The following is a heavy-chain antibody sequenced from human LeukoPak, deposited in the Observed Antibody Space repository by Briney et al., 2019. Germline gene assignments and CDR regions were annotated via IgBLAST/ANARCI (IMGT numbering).Heavy chain of an antibody. D-gene: IGHD3-10*01. CDR1: GFTFDDYA. CDR2: ISWNSGSI. J-gene: IGHJ5*02. Sequence: SLRLSCAASGFTFDDYAMHWVRQAPGKGLEWVSGISWNSGSIGYADSVKGRFTISRDNAKNSLYLQMNSLRAEDTAVYHCAKYAHGSGTSFDPWGQGTLVTVSS. CDR3: AKYAHGSGTSFDP. V-gene: IGHV3-9*01.